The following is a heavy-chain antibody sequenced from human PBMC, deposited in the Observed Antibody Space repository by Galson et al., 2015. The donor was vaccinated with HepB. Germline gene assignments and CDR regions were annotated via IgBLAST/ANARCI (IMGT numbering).Heavy chain of an antibody. D-gene: IGHD3-10*01. CDR3: AKDPHYYGSGSYPGRGHYYYYYYMDV. J-gene: IGHJ6*03. Sequence: SLRLSCAASGFTFSSYGMHWVRQAPGKGLEWVAVISYDGSNKYYADSVKGRFTISRDNSKNTLYLQMNSLRAEDTAVYYCAKDPHYYGSGSYPGRGHYYYYYYMDVWGKGTTVTVSS. V-gene: IGHV3-30*18. CDR2: ISYDGSNK. CDR1: GFTFSSYG.